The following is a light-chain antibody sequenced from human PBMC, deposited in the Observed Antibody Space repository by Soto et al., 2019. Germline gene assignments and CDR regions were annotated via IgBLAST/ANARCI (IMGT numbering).Light chain of an antibody. J-gene: IGLJ2*01. V-gene: IGLV2-23*01. CDR3: CSYAGSITLV. Sequence: QSALTQTASVSGSPGQSITMSCTGTRSDVGGYNLVSWYQQHPGKAPRLLIHDDIKRPSGVSDRFSGSKSGNTASLTISGLQAEDEADYYCCSYAGSITLVLGGGTKLTVL. CDR1: RSDVGGYNL. CDR2: DDI.